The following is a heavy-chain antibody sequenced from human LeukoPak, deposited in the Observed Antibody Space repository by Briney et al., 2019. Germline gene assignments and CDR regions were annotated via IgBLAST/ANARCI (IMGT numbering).Heavy chain of an antibody. D-gene: IGHD4-17*01. Sequence: GGSLRLSFAASGFTFSSYWMHWFRQAPGKGLVWVSRINSDGGSTSYADSVKGRFTISRDNAKNTLYLQMNSLRAEDTAVYYCARDLDYGDYIDYWGQGTLVTVSS. J-gene: IGHJ4*02. CDR3: ARDLDYGDYIDY. CDR1: GFTFSSYW. CDR2: INSDGGST. V-gene: IGHV3-74*01.